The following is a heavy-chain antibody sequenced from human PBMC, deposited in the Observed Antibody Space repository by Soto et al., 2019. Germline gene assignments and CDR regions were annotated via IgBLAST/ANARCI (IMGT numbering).Heavy chain of an antibody. Sequence: TSETLSLTCTVSGASINSIYWTWLRQPPGKGLEWFGYLYYGESTIYNPSFRSRLTMSADTSKNQISLRLNSVTAADTAVYYCARGTGVHAWHLPQWGQGTLVTVSS. CDR2: LYYGEST. D-gene: IGHD2-8*01. J-gene: IGHJ1*01. CDR1: GASINSIY. CDR3: ARGTGVHAWHLPQ. V-gene: IGHV4-59*08.